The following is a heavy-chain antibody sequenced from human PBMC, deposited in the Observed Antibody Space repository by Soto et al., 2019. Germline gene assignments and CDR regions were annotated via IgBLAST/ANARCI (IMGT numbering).Heavy chain of an antibody. V-gene: IGHV1-69*13. Sequence: ASVKVSCKASGGTFSSYAISWVRQAPGQGLEWMGGIIPIFGTANYAQKFQGRVTITADESTSTAYMELGSLRSEDTAVYYCARKPVYGSSGYYLDYWGQGTLVTVSS. CDR1: GGTFSSYA. D-gene: IGHD3-22*01. CDR3: ARKPVYGSSGYYLDY. CDR2: IIPIFGTA. J-gene: IGHJ4*02.